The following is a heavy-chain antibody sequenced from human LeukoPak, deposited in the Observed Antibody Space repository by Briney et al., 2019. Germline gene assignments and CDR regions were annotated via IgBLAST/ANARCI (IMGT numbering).Heavy chain of an antibody. D-gene: IGHD5-12*01. J-gene: IGHJ4*02. CDR1: GFTFSNYA. Sequence: GGSLRLSCAPSGFTFSNYAMSWVRQAPGKGLEWVSLIIGSTGSTFYADSVKGRFTISRDNSKNTLYLQMNSLRAEDTAVYYCAKGGYDYVEIGYFDYWGQGTLVTVSS. CDR2: IIGSTGST. CDR3: AKGGYDYVEIGYFDY. V-gene: IGHV3-23*01.